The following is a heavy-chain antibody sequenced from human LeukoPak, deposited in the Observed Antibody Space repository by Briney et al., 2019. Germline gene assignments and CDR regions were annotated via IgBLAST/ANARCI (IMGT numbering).Heavy chain of an antibody. Sequence: GGSLRLSCADSGLTFSSYAMSWVRHAPGQGLESVSGISGSGGSTYYTDSVTRRFTISRDNSKNTLYLQMNSLRAEDTAVYYCATVGGVDYDHAFDIWGQGTMVTVSS. CDR1: GLTFSSYA. V-gene: IGHV3-23*01. J-gene: IGHJ3*02. CDR2: ISGSGGST. CDR3: ATVGGVDYDHAFDI. D-gene: IGHD4-17*01.